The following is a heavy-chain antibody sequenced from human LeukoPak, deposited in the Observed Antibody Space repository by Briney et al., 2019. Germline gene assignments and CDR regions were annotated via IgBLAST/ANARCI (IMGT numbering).Heavy chain of an antibody. V-gene: IGHV4-39*01. CDR2: IYYSGST. CDR1: GGSISSSSYY. Sequence: SETLSLTCTVSGGSISSSSYYWGWIRQPPGKGLEWIGSIYYSGSTYYNPSLKSRVTISVDTSKNQFSLKLSSVTAADTAVYYCGRQLGNYDFWSGYYTGSHMDVWGKGTTVTVSS. J-gene: IGHJ6*03. CDR3: GRQLGNYDFWSGYYTGSHMDV. D-gene: IGHD3-3*01.